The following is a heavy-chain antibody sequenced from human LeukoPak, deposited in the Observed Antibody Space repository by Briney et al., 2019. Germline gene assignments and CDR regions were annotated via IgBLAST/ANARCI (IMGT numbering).Heavy chain of an antibody. J-gene: IGHJ4*02. Sequence: PGRSLRLSCAASGFTFSSYAMHWVRQAPGKGLEWVAVISYDGSNKYYADSVKGRFTISRDNSKNTLYLQMNSLRAEDTAVYYCARAAPDSSGWDTLWYWGQGTLVTVSS. D-gene: IGHD6-19*01. CDR3: ARAAPDSSGWDTLWY. CDR2: ISYDGSNK. V-gene: IGHV3-30*04. CDR1: GFTFSSYA.